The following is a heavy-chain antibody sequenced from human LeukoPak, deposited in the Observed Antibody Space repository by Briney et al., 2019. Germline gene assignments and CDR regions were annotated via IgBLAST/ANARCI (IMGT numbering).Heavy chain of an antibody. CDR1: GYTFTSYG. CDR2: ISAYNGNT. CDR3: AKEHPFGGVPLEAFYN. Sequence: ASVKVSCKASGYTFTSYGISWVRQAPGQGLEWMGWISAYNGNTNYAQKLQGRVTMTTDTSTSTAYMELRSLRSDDTAVYYCAKEHPFGGVPLEAFYNLGQGTMVTVSS. D-gene: IGHD3-16*01. V-gene: IGHV1-18*01. J-gene: IGHJ3*02.